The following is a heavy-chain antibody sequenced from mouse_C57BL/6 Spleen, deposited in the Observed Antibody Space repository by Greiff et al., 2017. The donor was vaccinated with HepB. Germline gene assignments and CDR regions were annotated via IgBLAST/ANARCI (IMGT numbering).Heavy chain of an antibody. D-gene: IGHD1-1*01. V-gene: IGHV1-67*01. CDR1: GNTFTDYA. J-gene: IGHJ4*01. CDR2: ISTYYGDD. Sequence: QVQLKESGPELVRPGVSVKISCKGSGNTFTDYAMHWVKQSHAKSLEWIGVISTYYGDDSYNQKFKDKATMTVDKSSRTAYMELARLTSEDSAVYYCARWGYYGSSLYAMDYWGQGTSVTVSS. CDR3: ARWGYYGSSLYAMDY.